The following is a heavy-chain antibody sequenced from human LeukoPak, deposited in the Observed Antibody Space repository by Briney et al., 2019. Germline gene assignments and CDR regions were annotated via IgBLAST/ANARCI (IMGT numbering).Heavy chain of an antibody. D-gene: IGHD5-18*01. CDR1: GYLFNNFV. V-gene: IGHV1-18*04. CDR2: ISPYKGET. Sequence: AAVKVSFRTSGYLFNNFVISGLRQPPGQGPDWMGWISPYKGETNYGQKFQGRATMTTDKSTSKLYLEVRRLRSGETAVYYCAREYGYTYGPLDYWGQGTLVTVSS. CDR3: AREYGYTYGPLDY. J-gene: IGHJ4*02.